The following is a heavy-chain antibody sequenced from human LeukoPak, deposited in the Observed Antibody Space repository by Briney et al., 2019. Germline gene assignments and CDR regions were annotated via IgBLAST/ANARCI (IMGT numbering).Heavy chain of an antibody. CDR2: ISYDGSNK. Sequence: EPGGSLRLSCAASGFTFSSYAMHWVRQAPGKGLEWVAVISYDGSNKYYADSVKGRFTISRDNSKNTLYLQMNSLRAEDTAVYYCAREYCSSTSCYAFDIWGQGTMVTVSS. CDR3: AREYCSSTSCYAFDI. J-gene: IGHJ3*02. D-gene: IGHD2-2*01. CDR1: GFTFSSYA. V-gene: IGHV3-30-3*01.